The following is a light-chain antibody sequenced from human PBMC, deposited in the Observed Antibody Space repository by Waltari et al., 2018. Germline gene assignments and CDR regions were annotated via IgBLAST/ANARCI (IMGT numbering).Light chain of an antibody. V-gene: IGLV2-23*02. J-gene: IGLJ2*01. CDR3: SSYSRGSSFVL. Sequence: QSALTQPASVSGSPGQSITISCTGTRGDIGGFAILPWYQQHPGKVPRLLIYVVTTRPSGVSSRFSGSKSDNSATLTISALQTEDEADYYCSSYSRGSSFVLFGGGTRLTVL. CDR1: RGDIGGFAI. CDR2: VVT.